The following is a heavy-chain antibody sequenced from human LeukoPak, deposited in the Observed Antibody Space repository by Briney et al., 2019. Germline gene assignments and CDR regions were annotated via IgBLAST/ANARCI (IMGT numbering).Heavy chain of an antibody. Sequence: GGSLSLFCAASEFTLSFYTVNWVRQSPGRGVEWVSSITSSRGYIHYADSVKGRFTISRDNARNSVSLQMNSLRTEDTAVYYCARDFDDYVGYFDLWGRGTLVTVST. CDR3: ARDFDDYVGYFDL. CDR1: EFTLSFYT. D-gene: IGHD3-16*01. V-gene: IGHV3-21*01. J-gene: IGHJ2*01. CDR2: ITSSRGYI.